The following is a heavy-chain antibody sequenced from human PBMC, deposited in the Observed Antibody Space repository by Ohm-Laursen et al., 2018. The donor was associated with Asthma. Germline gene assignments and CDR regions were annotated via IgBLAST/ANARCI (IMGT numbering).Heavy chain of an antibody. Sequence: SLTLSLTCTVSGGSISSGGYYWSWIRQHPGKGLEWIGYIYYSGSTYYNPSLKSRVTISVDTSKNQFSLKLGSVSAADTAVYYCAREVDVDTAMVTVSYFDYWGQGTLVTVSS. J-gene: IGHJ4*02. CDR3: AREVDVDTAMVTVSYFDY. CDR1: GGSISSGGYY. D-gene: IGHD5-18*01. CDR2: IYYSGST. V-gene: IGHV4-31*03.